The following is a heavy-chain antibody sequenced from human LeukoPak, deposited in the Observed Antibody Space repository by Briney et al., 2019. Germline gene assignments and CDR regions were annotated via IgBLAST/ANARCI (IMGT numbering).Heavy chain of an antibody. V-gene: IGHV3-21*01. Sequence: GGALRLSCAASGFIFSRYSMNWVRQAPGKGLEGVASMSVGSGLIYYAESVRGRFTLSRDNAKNSLYLQMKSLRADDTAVYYCAREFEGTASGAGYWGQGTLVTVSS. D-gene: IGHD3-16*01. CDR1: GFIFSRYS. CDR3: AREFEGTASGAGY. CDR2: MSVGSGLI. J-gene: IGHJ4*02.